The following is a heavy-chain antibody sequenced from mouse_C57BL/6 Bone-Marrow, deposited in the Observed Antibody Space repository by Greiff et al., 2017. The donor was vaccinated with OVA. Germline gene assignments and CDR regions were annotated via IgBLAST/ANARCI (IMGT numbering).Heavy chain of an antibody. D-gene: IGHD3-2*02. CDR1: GYTFTSYW. Sequence: QVQLKQPGTELVKPGASVKLSCKASGYTFTSYWMHWVKQRPGQGLEWIGNINPSNGGTNYNEKFKSKATLTVDKSSSTAYMQLSSLTSEDSAVYYCARYGPTTAQATLYAMDYWGQGTSVTVSS. J-gene: IGHJ4*01. CDR3: ARYGPTTAQATLYAMDY. CDR2: INPSNGGT. V-gene: IGHV1-53*01.